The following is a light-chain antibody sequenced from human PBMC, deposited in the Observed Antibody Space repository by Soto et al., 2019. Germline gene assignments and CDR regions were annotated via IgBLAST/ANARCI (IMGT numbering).Light chain of an antibody. Sequence: QSVLTQPPSASETPGQRVTFSCSGDTSNIGNNPVNWYQQLPGTAPRLLIYNSNERPSGVPDRFSGSRSDTSASLAISGLQSEDEGDYYCAAWDDSLNAWLFGGGTKVTVL. V-gene: IGLV1-44*01. CDR3: AAWDDSLNAWL. CDR2: NSN. CDR1: TSNIGNNP. J-gene: IGLJ3*02.